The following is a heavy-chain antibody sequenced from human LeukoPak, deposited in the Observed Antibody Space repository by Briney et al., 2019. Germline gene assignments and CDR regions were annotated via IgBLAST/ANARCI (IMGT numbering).Heavy chain of an antibody. CDR1: EFTFSNYA. V-gene: IGHV3-23*01. Sequence: GGSLRLSCAASEFTFSNYAMNWVRQAPGKGLEWVSGSGGGDSTYYADSVKGRFTISRDNSKNTLYLQMDSLRAEDTALYYCAKGSGINHYHWIDPWGQGTLVTVSS. D-gene: IGHD1-14*01. CDR2: SGGGDST. CDR3: AKGSGINHYHWIDP. J-gene: IGHJ5*02.